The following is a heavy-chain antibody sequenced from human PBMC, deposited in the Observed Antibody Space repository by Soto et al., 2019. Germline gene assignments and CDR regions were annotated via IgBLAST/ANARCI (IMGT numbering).Heavy chain of an antibody. CDR2: ISSSSHI. Sequence: GGSLRLSCAASGFTFSSYSMNWVRQAPGKGLEWVSSISSSSHIYYADSVKGRFTISRDNAKNSLYLQMNSLRAEDTAVYYCAREMTSRYYYDSSGPDDAFDIWGQGTMVTVSS. CDR1: GFTFSSYS. CDR3: AREMTSRYYYDSSGPDDAFDI. V-gene: IGHV3-21*01. D-gene: IGHD3-22*01. J-gene: IGHJ3*02.